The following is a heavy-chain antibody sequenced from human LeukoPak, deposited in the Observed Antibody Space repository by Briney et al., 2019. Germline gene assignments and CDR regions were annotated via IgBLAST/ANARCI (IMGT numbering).Heavy chain of an antibody. J-gene: IGHJ6*03. CDR2: IYHSGST. CDR3: ARGEEYYDSSGYGPNYYYYMDV. V-gene: IGHV4-4*02. D-gene: IGHD3-22*01. Sequence: SETLSLTCAVSGGSISSSNWWSWVRQPPGKGLEWIGEIYHSGSTNYNPSLKSRVTISVDTSKNQFSLKLSSVTAADTAVYYCARGEEYYDSSGYGPNYYYYMDVWGKGTTVTVSS. CDR1: GGSISSSNW.